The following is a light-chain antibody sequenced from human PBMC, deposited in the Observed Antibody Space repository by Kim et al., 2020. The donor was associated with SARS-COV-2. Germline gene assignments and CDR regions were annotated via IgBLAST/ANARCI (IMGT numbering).Light chain of an antibody. Sequence: SPGERATPSCGASHSVSSNLAWYQQKPGQAPRLLIYDTSIRASGIPARFSGSGSGTEFTLTISSLQSEDFAVYYCQEYNNWPALSFGGGTKVDIK. CDR2: DTS. J-gene: IGKJ4*01. CDR1: HSVSSN. CDR3: QEYNNWPALS. V-gene: IGKV3D-15*01.